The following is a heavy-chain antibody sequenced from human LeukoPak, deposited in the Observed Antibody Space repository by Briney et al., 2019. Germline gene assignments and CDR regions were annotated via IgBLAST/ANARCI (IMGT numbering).Heavy chain of an antibody. V-gene: IGHV4-34*01. CDR2: INHSGST. J-gene: IGHJ6*02. CDR3: ARVSIIYYYYGMDV. Sequence: PSETLSLTCAVYGGSFSGYYWSWIRQPPGKGLEWIGEINHSGSTNYNPSLKSRVTISVDTSKNQFSLKLSSVTAADTAVYYCARVSIIYYYYGMDVWGQGTTVTVSS. CDR1: GGSFSGYY.